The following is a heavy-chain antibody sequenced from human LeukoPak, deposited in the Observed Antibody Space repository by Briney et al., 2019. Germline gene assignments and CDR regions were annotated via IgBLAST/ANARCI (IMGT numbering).Heavy chain of an antibody. Sequence: EASVKVSCKASGYTFTSYGISWVRQAPGQGLEWMGGIIPIFGTANYAQKFQGRVTITADKSTSTAYMELSSLRSEDTAVYYCARGKNWNDLTFDYWGQGTLVTVSS. D-gene: IGHD1-1*01. CDR3: ARGKNWNDLTFDY. J-gene: IGHJ4*02. CDR2: IIPIFGTA. V-gene: IGHV1-69*06. CDR1: GYTFTSYG.